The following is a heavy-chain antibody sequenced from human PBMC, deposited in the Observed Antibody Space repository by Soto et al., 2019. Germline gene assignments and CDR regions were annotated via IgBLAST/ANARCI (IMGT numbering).Heavy chain of an antibody. Sequence: QVQLVESGGGVVQPGTSLRLSCAASGFTFSSYAMHWVRQAPGKGLEWVALVWFDGSNEYYADSVKGRFTISRDNSKNTLSLPMNSLCGKDTAVYYCARDGSTVTRGYFDYWGQGTLVTVSS. CDR2: VWFDGSNE. CDR3: ARDGSTVTRGYFDY. D-gene: IGHD4-17*01. J-gene: IGHJ4*02. CDR1: GFTFSSYA. V-gene: IGHV3-33*01.